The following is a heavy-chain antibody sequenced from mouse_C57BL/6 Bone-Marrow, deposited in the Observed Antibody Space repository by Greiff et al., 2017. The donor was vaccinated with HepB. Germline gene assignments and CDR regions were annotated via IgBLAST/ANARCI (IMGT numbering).Heavy chain of an antibody. CDR3: ARDDGCFFDY. Sequence: EVKLVESGGGLVKPGGSLKLSCAASGFTFSSYAMSWVRQTPEKRLEWVATISDGGSYTYYPDNVKGRFTISRDNAKNNLYLQMSHLKSEDTAMYYCARDDGCFFDYWGQGTTLTVSS. D-gene: IGHD2-3*01. CDR2: ISDGGSYT. V-gene: IGHV5-4*01. J-gene: IGHJ2*01. CDR1: GFTFSSYA.